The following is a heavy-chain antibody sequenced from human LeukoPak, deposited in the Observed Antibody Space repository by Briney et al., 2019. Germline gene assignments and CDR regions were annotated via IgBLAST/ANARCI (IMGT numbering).Heavy chain of an antibody. D-gene: IGHD2-8*01. V-gene: IGHV3-23*01. J-gene: IGHJ4*02. CDR3: AKHVSAIRYFDY. CDR1: GFTFSSYA. CDR2: IGGSAGST. Sequence: GGSLRLSCAASGFTFSSYAMTWVRQAPGKELEWVSAIGGSAGSTYYADSVKGRFTISRDNSKNTLYLQMNGLRAEDTAVYYCAKHVSAIRYFDYWGQGTLVTVSS.